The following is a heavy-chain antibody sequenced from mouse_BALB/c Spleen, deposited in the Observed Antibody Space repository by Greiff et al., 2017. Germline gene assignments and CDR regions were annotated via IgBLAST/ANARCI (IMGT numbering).Heavy chain of an antibody. J-gene: IGHJ4*01. CDR3: ARLLQAMDY. V-gene: IGHV5-17*02. D-gene: IGHD1-1*01. CDR2: ISSGSSTI. Sequence: EVQLVESGGGLVQPGGSRKLSCAASGFTFSSFGMHWVRQAPEKGLEWVAYISSGSSTIYYADTVKGRFTISRDNPKNTLFLQMTSLRSEDTAMYYCARLLQAMDYWGQGTSVTVSS. CDR1: GFTFSSFG.